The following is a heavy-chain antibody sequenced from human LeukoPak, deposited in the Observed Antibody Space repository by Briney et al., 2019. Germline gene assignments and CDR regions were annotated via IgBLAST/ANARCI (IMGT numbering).Heavy chain of an antibody. Sequence: GGSLRLSCAASGFTFSSYAMSWVRQAPGKGLEWVSAISGSGGSTYYADSVKGRFTISRDNSKNTLYLQMNSLRAEDTALYYCAKDGTGCGGDCYSDYWGQGTLVTVSS. J-gene: IGHJ4*02. CDR3: AKDGTGCGGDCYSDY. V-gene: IGHV3-23*01. CDR1: GFTFSSYA. CDR2: ISGSGGST. D-gene: IGHD2-21*02.